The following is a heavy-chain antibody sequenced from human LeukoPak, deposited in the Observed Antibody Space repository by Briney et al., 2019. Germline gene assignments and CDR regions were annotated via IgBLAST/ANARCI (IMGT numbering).Heavy chain of an antibody. CDR1: GFTFSSYS. J-gene: IGHJ5*02. D-gene: IGHD3-10*01. V-gene: IGHV3-48*04. CDR2: ISSSSSTI. Sequence: GGSLRLSCAASGFTFSSYSMNWVRQAPGKGLEWVSYISSSSSTIYYADSVKGRFTISRDNAKNSLYLQMNSLRAEDTAVYYCAGNKRTGMVRGVPVAPWGQGTLVTVSS. CDR3: AGNKRTGMVRGVPVAP.